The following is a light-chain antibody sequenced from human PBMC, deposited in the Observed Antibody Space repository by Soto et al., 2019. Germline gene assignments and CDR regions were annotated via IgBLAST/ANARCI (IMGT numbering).Light chain of an antibody. CDR2: DAS. CDR3: QQYNSYSPWT. Sequence: DIQMTQSPSTLSASVGDGVTITCRASQRISTWLAWFQQKPGKVPKLLIFDASTLQTGVPSRFGGGGSGTEFTLTISGLQPDDFATYYCQQYNSYSPWTFGPGTKVDI. CDR1: QRISTW. V-gene: IGKV1-5*01. J-gene: IGKJ1*01.